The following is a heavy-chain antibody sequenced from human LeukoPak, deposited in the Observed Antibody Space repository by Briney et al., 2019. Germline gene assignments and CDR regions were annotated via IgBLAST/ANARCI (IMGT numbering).Heavy chain of an antibody. CDR1: GGSISSGGYY. CDR2: IYYSGST. D-gene: IGHD2-21*02. J-gene: IGHJ6*03. V-gene: IGHV4-31*03. CDR3: ARVRGAQTYCGGDCPLGRRYYYYMDV. Sequence: SQTLSLTCTVSGGSISSGGYYWSWIRQHPGKGLEWIGYIYYSGSTYYNPSLKSRVTISVDTSKNQFSLKLSSVTAADTAVYYCARVRGAQTYCGGDCPLGRRYYYYMDVWGKGTTVTVSS.